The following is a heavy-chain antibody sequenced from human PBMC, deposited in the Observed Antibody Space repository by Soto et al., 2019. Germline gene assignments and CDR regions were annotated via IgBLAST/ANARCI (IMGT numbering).Heavy chain of an antibody. J-gene: IGHJ3*02. D-gene: IGHD1-26*01. CDR1: GFTFSNFA. CDR2: SAGGGDNT. V-gene: IGHV3-23*01. Sequence: PGGSLRLSCAASGFTFSNFAMTWVRQAPGKGLEWVSSAGGGDNTYYADSVKGRFIISRDNSKSTLSLRLNGLRAEETAVYYCVKDRMSYNSVWDPFDIWGQGTMVTVSS. CDR3: VKDRMSYNSVWDPFDI.